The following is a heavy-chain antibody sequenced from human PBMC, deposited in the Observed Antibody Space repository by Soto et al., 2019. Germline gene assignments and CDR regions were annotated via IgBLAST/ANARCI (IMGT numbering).Heavy chain of an antibody. CDR2: ISAYNGNT. J-gene: IGHJ5*02. D-gene: IGHD1-26*01. CDR1: FYTFTSYV. V-gene: IGHV1-18*04. Sequence: ASWNFSCKASFYTFTSYVISFVRQAPGQLLEWMGWISAYNGNTNYAQNLQGRVTMTTDTSTSTAYMELRSLRSDEKAVYYCARADGITRNWLEQWGQANLLTVSS. CDR3: ARADGITRNWLEQ.